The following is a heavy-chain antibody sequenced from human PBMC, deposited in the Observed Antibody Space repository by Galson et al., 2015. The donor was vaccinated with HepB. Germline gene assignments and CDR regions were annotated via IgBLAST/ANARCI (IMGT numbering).Heavy chain of an antibody. J-gene: IGHJ4*02. CDR3: ARDFNPSGYYLDY. V-gene: IGHV3-23*01. D-gene: IGHD3-22*01. CDR2: ISGSGGST. CDR1: GFTFSSYA. Sequence: SLRLSCAASGFTFSSYAMSWVRQAPGKGLEWVSAISGSGGSTYYADSVKGRLTISRDNSKNTLYLQMNSLRTDDTAVYYCARDFNPSGYYLDYWGQGALVTVSS.